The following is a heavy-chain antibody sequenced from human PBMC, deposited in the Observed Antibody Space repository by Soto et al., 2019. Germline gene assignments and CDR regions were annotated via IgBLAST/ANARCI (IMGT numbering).Heavy chain of an antibody. Sequence: PGESLKISCKGSGYSFTSYWIGWVRQMPGKGLEWMGIIYPGDSDTRYSPSFQGQVTISADKSISTAYLQWSSLKASDTAMYYCALSWGYCSSTSCYDQDPADYYYYYGMDVWGQGTTVTVSS. CDR2: IYPGDSDT. J-gene: IGHJ6*02. CDR1: GYSFTSYW. V-gene: IGHV5-51*01. CDR3: ALSWGYCSSTSCYDQDPADYYYYYGMDV. D-gene: IGHD2-2*01.